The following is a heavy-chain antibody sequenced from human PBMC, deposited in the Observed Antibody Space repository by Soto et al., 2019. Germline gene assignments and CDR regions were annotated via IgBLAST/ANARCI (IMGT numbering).Heavy chain of an antibody. CDR1: GGSFSGYY. V-gene: IGHV4-34*01. J-gene: IGHJ5*02. CDR3: AVYYYGSGSYYTSGVNWFDP. Sequence: SETLSLTCAVYGGSFSGYYWSWIRQPPGMGLEWIGEINHSGSTNYNPSLKSRVTISVDTSKNQFSLKLSSVTAADTAVYYCAVYYYGSGSYYTSGVNWFDPWGQGTLVTVSS. CDR2: INHSGST. D-gene: IGHD3-10*01.